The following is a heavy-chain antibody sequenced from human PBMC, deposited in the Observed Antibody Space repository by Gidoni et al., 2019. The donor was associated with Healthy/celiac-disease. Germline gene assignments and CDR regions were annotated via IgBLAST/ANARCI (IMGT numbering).Heavy chain of an antibody. CDR2: IRSKAYGGTT. D-gene: IGHD3-10*01. V-gene: IGHV3-49*04. J-gene: IGHJ5*02. CDR3: TSYYYGSGIDP. CDR1: GFTFGDYA. Sequence: EVQLVESEGGLVQPGRSLRLSCPASGFTFGDYAMSWVRQAPGKGLEWVGFIRSKAYGGTTEYAASVKGRFTISRDDSKSIAYLQMNSLKTEDTAVYYCTSYYYGSGIDPWGQGTLVTVSS.